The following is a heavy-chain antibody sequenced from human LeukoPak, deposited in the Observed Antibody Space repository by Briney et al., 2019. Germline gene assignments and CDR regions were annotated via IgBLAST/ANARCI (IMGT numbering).Heavy chain of an antibody. CDR1: GYTFTSYA. CDR3: AARQRVVPHAFDI. CDR2: INTNTGNP. D-gene: IGHD3-3*01. J-gene: IGHJ3*02. Sequence: GASVKVSCKASGYTFTSYAMNWVRQAPGRGLEWMGWINTNTGNPTYAQGFTGRFVFSLDTSVSTAYLQISSLKAEDTAVYYCAARQRVVPHAFDIWGQGTMVTVSS. V-gene: IGHV7-4-1*02.